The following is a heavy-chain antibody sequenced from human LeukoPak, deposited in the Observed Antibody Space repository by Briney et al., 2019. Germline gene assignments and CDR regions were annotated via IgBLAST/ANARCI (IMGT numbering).Heavy chain of an antibody. CDR3: ARDEYQMVGSYYYYGMDL. Sequence: GGALRLYCADSGFTFSSYSMNWVGQAEGKGLEWVSSISISSGFIYYADSVKGRFTISRDNAKNSLYLQMNSLRAEDTAVYYCARDEYQMVGSYYYYGMDLWGQGTTVTVSS. CDR1: GFTFSSYS. CDR2: ISISSGFI. V-gene: IGHV3-21*01. J-gene: IGHJ6*02. D-gene: IGHD6-13*01.